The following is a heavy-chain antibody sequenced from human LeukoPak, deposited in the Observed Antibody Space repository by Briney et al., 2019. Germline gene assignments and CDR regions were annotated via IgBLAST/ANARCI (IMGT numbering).Heavy chain of an antibody. Sequence: RSGGSLRLSCAASGFTFDDYGMSWVRQAPGKGLEWVSGINWNGGSTGYADSVKGRFTISRDNAKNSLYLQMNSLRAEDTALYYCARGSFLITFGGFIGWGQGTLVTVSS. D-gene: IGHD3-16*02. V-gene: IGHV3-20*04. J-gene: IGHJ4*02. CDR2: INWNGGST. CDR3: ARGSFLITFGGFIG. CDR1: GFTFDDYG.